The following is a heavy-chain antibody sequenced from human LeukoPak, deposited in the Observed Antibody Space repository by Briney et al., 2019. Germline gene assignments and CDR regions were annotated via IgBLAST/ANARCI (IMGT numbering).Heavy chain of an antibody. CDR3: AKSVEAGVSLDIGGLDI. D-gene: IGHD2-15*01. J-gene: IGHJ3*02. V-gene: IGHV3-23*01. CDR2: IGGSGGI. Sequence: GGSLRLSCAASGFTFNTYAMSWVRQAPGKGLEWVSAIGGSGGIFYAGSVKGRFTISRDNSKNMLYLQMNSLRAEDTAVYYCAKSVEAGVSLDIGGLDIWGQGTMVTVSS. CDR1: GFTFNTYA.